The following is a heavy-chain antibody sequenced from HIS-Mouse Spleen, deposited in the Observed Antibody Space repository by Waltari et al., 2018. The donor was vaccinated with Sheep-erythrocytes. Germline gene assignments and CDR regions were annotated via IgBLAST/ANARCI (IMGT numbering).Heavy chain of an antibody. CDR1: GFSFDDYA. V-gene: IGHV3-30*18. CDR3: AKDPANWDAFDI. Sequence: VQLVESGGGLVQPGRSLRLSCAASGFSFDDYAMHWVRQAPGRWLEWVAVISYDVSNKYYADSVKGRFTISRDNSKNTLYLQMNSLGAEDTAVYYCAKDPANWDAFDIWGQGTMVTVSS. J-gene: IGHJ3*02. CDR2: ISYDVSNK. D-gene: IGHD7-27*01.